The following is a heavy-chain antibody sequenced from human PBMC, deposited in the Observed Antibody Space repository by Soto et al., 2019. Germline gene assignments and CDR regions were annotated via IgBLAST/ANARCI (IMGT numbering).Heavy chain of an antibody. J-gene: IGHJ4*02. CDR1: GISVSTIDYY. V-gene: IGHV4-39*01. Sequence: SDTLSLTCTVSGISVSTIDYYWGWVRQPPGKGLGWIGNIYYSGSTFYNPSLRSRVTLSVDTSKNQFSLRLNSVTAADTAVYFCAGLVVPASPNSDFHXWGQGTLVTVSX. D-gene: IGHD2-15*01. CDR2: IYYSGST. CDR3: AGLVVPASPNSDFHX.